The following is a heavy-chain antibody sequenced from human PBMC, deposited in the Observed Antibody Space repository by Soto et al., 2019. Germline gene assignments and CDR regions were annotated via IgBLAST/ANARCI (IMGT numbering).Heavy chain of an antibody. CDR2: IYTSGST. CDR1: GGSISSYY. Sequence: KTSETLSLTCTVSGGSISSYYWSWIRQPAGKGLEWIGRIYTSGSTNYNPSLKSRVTMSVDTSKNQFSLKLSSVTAADTAVYYCARVIAAAENNWFDPWGQGTLVTVSS. D-gene: IGHD6-13*01. CDR3: ARVIAAAENNWFDP. V-gene: IGHV4-4*07. J-gene: IGHJ5*02.